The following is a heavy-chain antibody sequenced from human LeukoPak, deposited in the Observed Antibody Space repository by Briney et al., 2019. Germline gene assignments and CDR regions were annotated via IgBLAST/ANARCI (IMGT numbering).Heavy chain of an antibody. J-gene: IGHJ4*02. D-gene: IGHD6-13*01. CDR2: IYYSGST. Sequence: SETLSLTCTVSGGSITRSSYYWGWIRQPPGKGLEWIGTIYYSGSTYYNPSLKSRVTISVDTSKNQFSLKLSSVTAADTAVYYWARHELHSSSWYYFDYWGQGTLVTVSS. V-gene: IGHV4-39*01. CDR3: ARHELHSSSWYYFDY. CDR1: GGSITRSSYY.